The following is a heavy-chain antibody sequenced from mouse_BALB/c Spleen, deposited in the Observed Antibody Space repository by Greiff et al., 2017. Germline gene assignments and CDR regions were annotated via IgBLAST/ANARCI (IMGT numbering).Heavy chain of an antibody. D-gene: IGHD1-1*01. Sequence: QVQLQQSGAELVRPGASVTLSCKASGYTFTDYEMHWVKQTPVHGLEWIGAIDPETGGTAYNQKFKGKATLTADKSSSPAYMELRSLTSEDSAVYYCTRKGLYYYGSSYYFDYWGQGTTLTVSS. CDR3: TRKGLYYYGSSYYFDY. V-gene: IGHV1-15*01. J-gene: IGHJ2*01. CDR2: IDPETGGT. CDR1: GYTFTDYE.